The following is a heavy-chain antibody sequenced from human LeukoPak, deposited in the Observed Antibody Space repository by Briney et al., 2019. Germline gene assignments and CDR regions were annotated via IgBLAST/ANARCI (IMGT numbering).Heavy chain of an antibody. D-gene: IGHD2-2*01. CDR1: GFTFSSYG. Sequence: PGGSLRLSCAASGFTFSSYGMHWVRQAPGRGLEWVAFIQHDGNDKYYADSVKGRFTISRDNSKNTLYLQMNSLRTEDTAVYYCARDRMYCSSTSCTFFDYWGQGTLVTVSS. CDR2: IQHDGNDK. CDR3: ARDRMYCSSTSCTFFDY. V-gene: IGHV3-30*02. J-gene: IGHJ4*02.